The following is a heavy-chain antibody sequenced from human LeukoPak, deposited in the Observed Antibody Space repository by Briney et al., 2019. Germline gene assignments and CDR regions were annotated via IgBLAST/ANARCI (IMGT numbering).Heavy chain of an antibody. CDR1: GFTFSDYY. CDR3: ARESMTGYDFWSGYYPRDFDY. V-gene: IGHV3-11*01. J-gene: IGHJ4*02. D-gene: IGHD3-3*01. Sequence: GALRLSCAASGFTFSDYYMSWLRQAPGKGLEWVSYISSSGSTIYYADSVKGRFTISRDNAKNSLYLQMNSLRAEDTAVYYCARESMTGYDFWSGYYPRDFDYWGQGTLVTVSS. CDR2: ISSSGSTI.